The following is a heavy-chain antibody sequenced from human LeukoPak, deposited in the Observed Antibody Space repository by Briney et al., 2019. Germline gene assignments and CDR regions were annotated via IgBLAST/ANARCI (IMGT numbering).Heavy chain of an antibody. J-gene: IGHJ4*02. CDR3: AREVDTAMGTFDY. V-gene: IGHV1-18*01. Sequence: ASVKLSCKASGYTFTSYGVSWVRQAPGQGLEWMGWITAYNGDTNYAQKLQGRVTITTDTSTSTAYMELRSLRSDDTAVYYCAREVDTAMGTFDYWGQGTLVTVSS. CDR1: GYTFTSYG. CDR2: ITAYNGDT. D-gene: IGHD5-18*01.